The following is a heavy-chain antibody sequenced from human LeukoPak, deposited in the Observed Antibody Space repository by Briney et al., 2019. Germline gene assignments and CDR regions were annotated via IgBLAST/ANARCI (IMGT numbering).Heavy chain of an antibody. CDR1: GGSFSGYY. D-gene: IGHD3-22*01. J-gene: IGHJ3*02. Sequence: SETLSLTCAVYGGSFSGYYWSWIRQPPGKGLEWIGEINHSGSTNYNPSLKSRVTISVDTSKNQFSLKLSSVTAADTAVYYCAREGVDSSGYQYDAFDIWGQGTMVTVSS. CDR3: AREGVDSSGYQYDAFDI. V-gene: IGHV4-34*01. CDR2: INHSGST.